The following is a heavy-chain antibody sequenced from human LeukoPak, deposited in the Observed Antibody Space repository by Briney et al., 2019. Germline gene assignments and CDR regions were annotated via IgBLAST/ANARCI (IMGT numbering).Heavy chain of an antibody. V-gene: IGHV1-18*01. D-gene: IGHD3-22*01. CDR1: GYTFTSYG. CDR2: ISAYNGNT. J-gene: IGHJ6*03. Sequence: ASVKVSCKASGYTFTSYGISWVRQAPGQGPEWMGWISAYNGNTNYAQKLQGRVTMTTDTSTSTAYMELRSLRSDDTAVYYCARERRYYDSSGYYSDYYYYYMDVWGKGTTVTVSS. CDR3: ARERRYYDSSGYYSDYYYYYMDV.